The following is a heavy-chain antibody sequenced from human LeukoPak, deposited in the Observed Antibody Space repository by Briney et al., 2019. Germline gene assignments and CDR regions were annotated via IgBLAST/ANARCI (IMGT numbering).Heavy chain of an antibody. CDR3: ARRRYTSGWYFFFDY. V-gene: IGHV3-21*04. CDR2: ISSSSSYI. Sequence: GGSLRLSCAASGFTFSSYSMNWVRQAPGKGLEWVSSISSSSSYIYYADSVKGRFTISRDNAKNSLYLQMNSLRAEDTALYYCARRRYTSGWYFFFDYWGQGTLVTVSS. D-gene: IGHD6-19*01. J-gene: IGHJ4*02. CDR1: GFTFSSYS.